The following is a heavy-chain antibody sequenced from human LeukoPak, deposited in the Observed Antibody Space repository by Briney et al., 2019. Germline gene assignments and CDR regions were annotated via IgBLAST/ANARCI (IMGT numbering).Heavy chain of an antibody. CDR1: GGTFSSYA. D-gene: IGHD2-15*01. V-gene: IGHV1-69*13. J-gene: IGHJ4*02. Sequence: ASVKVSCKASGGTFSSYAISWVRQAPGQGLEWMGGIIPIFGTANYAQKFQGRVTITADESTSTAYMELSSLRSEDTAVYYCARDATRYCSGGSCQPYWGQGTLVTVSS. CDR3: ARDATRYCSGGSCQPY. CDR2: IIPIFGTA.